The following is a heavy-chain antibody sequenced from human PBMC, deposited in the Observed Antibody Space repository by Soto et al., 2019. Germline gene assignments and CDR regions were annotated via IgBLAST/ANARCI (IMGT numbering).Heavy chain of an antibody. J-gene: IGHJ4*02. D-gene: IGHD2-8*01. V-gene: IGHV3-23*01. CDR2: ISDSSDTT. CDR3: AKGHLHPNGDYSYLDY. CDR1: RFTFSSYA. Sequence: PGGSLRLSCAASRFTFSSYAMNWVRQAPGKGLEWVSIISDSSDTTYYADSVKGRFTISRDNSKNTVYLQMNSLSVEDTALYYCAKGHLHPNGDYSYLDYWGQGTLVTV.